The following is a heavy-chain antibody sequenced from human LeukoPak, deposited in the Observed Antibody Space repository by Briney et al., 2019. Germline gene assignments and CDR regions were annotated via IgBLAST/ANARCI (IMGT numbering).Heavy chain of an antibody. V-gene: IGHV4-30-4*08. J-gene: IGHJ3*02. CDR1: GGSIGSGDYY. D-gene: IGHD3-3*01. Sequence: SQTLSLTCTVSGGSIGSGDYYWSWIRQPPGKGLEWIGYIYYSGSTYYNPSLKSRVTSSVDTSKKQFSLKLSSVTAADAAVYYCAYYDFWSGYPAFDIWGQGTMVTVSS. CDR2: IYYSGST. CDR3: AYYDFWSGYPAFDI.